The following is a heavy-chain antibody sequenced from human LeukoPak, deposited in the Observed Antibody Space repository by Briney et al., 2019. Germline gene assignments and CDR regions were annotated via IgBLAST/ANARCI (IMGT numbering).Heavy chain of an antibody. CDR3: ARLVEGLLPARFDS. J-gene: IGHJ4*02. D-gene: IGHD2-2*01. V-gene: IGHV4-59*01. Sequence: SETLSLTCTVSGGSIGTNYWSWIRQAPGKGLEWIGHVYYNGRTKYNPSLKSRVSISVDTSKNQFSLSLTSVTAPDTAVYYCARLVEGLLPARFDSWGQGALVTVSS. CDR1: GGSIGTNY. CDR2: VYYNGRT.